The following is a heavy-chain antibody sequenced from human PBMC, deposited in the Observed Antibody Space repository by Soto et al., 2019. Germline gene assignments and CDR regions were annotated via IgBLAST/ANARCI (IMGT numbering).Heavy chain of an antibody. CDR1: GVSVSSGNFC. Sequence: SETLSLTCTVSGVSVSSGNFCWSWIRQPPGKGLECIGYICYTGSTDYHPSLKSRVTISIDTSKNEFSLQLSSVTAADTAVYYCARVLYYDFLTGYSFSYYFDAWGQGALVTVSS. CDR2: ICYTGST. J-gene: IGHJ4*02. D-gene: IGHD3-9*01. CDR3: ARVLYYDFLTGYSFSYYFDA. V-gene: IGHV4-61*01.